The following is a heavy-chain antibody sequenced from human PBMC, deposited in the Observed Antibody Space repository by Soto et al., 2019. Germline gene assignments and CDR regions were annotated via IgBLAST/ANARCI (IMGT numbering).Heavy chain of an antibody. CDR3: ARRPHGDYGHSFDY. J-gene: IGHJ4*02. Sequence: SETLSLTCTVSGASISDYYWSWIRQPPGKGLEWIGYSGNTNYNPSLKSRVTISVDASKNQFSLKLSSVTAADTAVYYCARRPHGDYGHSFDYWGQGTL. CDR2: SGNT. CDR1: GASISDYY. V-gene: IGHV4-59*08. D-gene: IGHD4-17*01.